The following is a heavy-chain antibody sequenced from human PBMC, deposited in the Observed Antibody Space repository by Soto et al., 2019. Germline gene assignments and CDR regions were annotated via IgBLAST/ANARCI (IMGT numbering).Heavy chain of an antibody. V-gene: IGHV4-38-2*01. CDR3: AKYDTSGWVDP. J-gene: IGHJ5*02. D-gene: IGHD3-22*01. CDR1: GYSISSGYY. CDR2: IYQSGVS. Sequence: SETLSLTCAVSGYSISSGYYWGWIRQPPGKGLELIGYIYQSGVSYYNPSLKSRVTISVDTSKNHFSLKLSSVTAADTAVYYFAKYDTSGWVDPWCQGTLVTVSS.